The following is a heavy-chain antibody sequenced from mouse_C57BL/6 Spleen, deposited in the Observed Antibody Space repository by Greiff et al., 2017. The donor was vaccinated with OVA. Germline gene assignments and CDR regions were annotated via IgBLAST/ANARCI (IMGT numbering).Heavy chain of an antibody. CDR1: GYAFSSYW. CDR3: ARELITTVVATNCFDG. Sequence: QVQLQQSGAELVKPGASVKISCKASGYAFSSYWMNWVKQRPGKGLEWIGQIYPGDGDTNYNGKFKGKATLTADKSSSTAYMQLSSLTSEDSAVYFCARELITTVVATNCFDGWGQGTTLTVSA. CDR2: IYPGDGDT. J-gene: IGHJ2*01. D-gene: IGHD1-1*01. V-gene: IGHV1-80*01.